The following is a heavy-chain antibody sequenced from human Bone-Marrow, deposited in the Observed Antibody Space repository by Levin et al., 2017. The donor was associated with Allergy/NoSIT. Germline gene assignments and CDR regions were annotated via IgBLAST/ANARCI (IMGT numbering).Heavy chain of an antibody. CDR1: GGTFSSYA. D-gene: IGHD4-17*01. V-gene: IGHV1-69*13. J-gene: IGHJ4*02. CDR2: IIPIFGTA. CDR3: AREMLDYGEAVGYFDY. Sequence: SVKVSCKASGGTFSSYAISWVRQAPGQGLEWMGGIIPIFGTANYAQKFQGRVTITADESTSTAYMELSSLRSEDTAVYYCAREMLDYGEAVGYFDYWGQGTLVTVSS.